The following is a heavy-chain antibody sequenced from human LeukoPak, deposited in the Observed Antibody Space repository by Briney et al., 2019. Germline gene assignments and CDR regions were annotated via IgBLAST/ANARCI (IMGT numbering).Heavy chain of an antibody. V-gene: IGHV3-74*01. Sequence: GGSLRLSCAASGFNFSKYWVHWVRQGPGKGLAYVSGIRGDGRFTSYADSVKGRFTISRDNAKNMLYLQMSSLRVEDTAVYYCATERFDGFDMWGQGTMVTVSS. CDR1: GFNFSKYW. J-gene: IGHJ3*02. CDR3: ATERFDGFDM. CDR2: IRGDGRFT. D-gene: IGHD6-25*01.